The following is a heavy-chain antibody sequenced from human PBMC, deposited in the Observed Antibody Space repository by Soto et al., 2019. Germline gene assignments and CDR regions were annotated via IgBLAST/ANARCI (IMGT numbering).Heavy chain of an antibody. CDR2: IDGGGGAI. CDR3: ARDEDGDYDFDY. D-gene: IGHD4-17*01. J-gene: IGHJ4*02. V-gene: IGHV3-48*02. CDR1: GFTFRNYG. Sequence: EVQLVESGGGLVQPGGSLRLSCAASGFTFRNYGMNWVRQAPGKGLDWVSYIDGGGGAIYYTDSVRGRFTISRDNAKNSMYLQMNSLRDEDTAVYYCARDEDGDYDFDYWGQGTLVTGSS.